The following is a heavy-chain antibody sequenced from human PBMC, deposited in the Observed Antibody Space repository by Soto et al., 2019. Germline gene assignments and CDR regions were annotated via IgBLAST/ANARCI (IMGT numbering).Heavy chain of an antibody. D-gene: IGHD3-10*01. Sequence: GGSLRLSCAASGFTFSSYSMNWVRQAPGKGLEWVSYISSSSSTIYYADSVKGRFTISRDNAKNSLYLQMNSLRAEDTAVYYCARDAWFGELLLSYYYYGMDVWGQGTTVTVSS. CDR2: ISSSSSTI. CDR1: GFTFSSYS. V-gene: IGHV3-48*01. CDR3: ARDAWFGELLLSYYYYGMDV. J-gene: IGHJ6*02.